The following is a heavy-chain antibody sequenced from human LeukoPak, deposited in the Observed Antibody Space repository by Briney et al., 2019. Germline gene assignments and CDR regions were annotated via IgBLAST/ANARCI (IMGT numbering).Heavy chain of an antibody. D-gene: IGHD3-10*01. J-gene: IGHJ4*02. V-gene: IGHV3-23*01. CDR3: AKSRDNHGWFGEPRYYFDY. CDR2: ISGSGGST. Sequence: PGGSLRLSCAASGFTFSNFGVSWVRQAPGKGLEWVSVISGSGGSTYYADSVKGRFTISRDNSKNTLYLQMNSLRAEDTALYYCAKSRDNHGWFGEPRYYFDYWGQGTLVTVSS. CDR1: GFTFSNFG.